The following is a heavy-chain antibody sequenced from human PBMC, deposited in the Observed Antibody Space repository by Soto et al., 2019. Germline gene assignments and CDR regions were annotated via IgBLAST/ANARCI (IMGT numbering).Heavy chain of an antibody. Sequence: EVQLVESGGGLVQPGGSLRLSCAASGFTFSSYCMSWVRQAPGKGLEWVANIKQDGSEKYYVDSVKGRFTISRDNAKNSLYLQMNSLRAEDTAVYYCARGIAVAGIVYWGQGTLVTVSS. D-gene: IGHD6-19*01. CDR3: ARGIAVAGIVY. V-gene: IGHV3-7*04. CDR1: GFTFSSYC. CDR2: IKQDGSEK. J-gene: IGHJ4*02.